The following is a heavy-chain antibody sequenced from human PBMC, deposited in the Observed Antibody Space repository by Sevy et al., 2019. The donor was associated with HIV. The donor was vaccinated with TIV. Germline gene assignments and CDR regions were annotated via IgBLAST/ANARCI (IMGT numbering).Heavy chain of an antibody. Sequence: GGSLRLSCAASGFTFSSYDMHWVRQATGKGLEWVSAIGTAGDPYYPGSVKGRFTISRENAKNSLYLQMNSLRAEDTAVYYCARDRITYYYDSSGYYTSGYGMDVWGKGSTVTVSS. CDR2: IGTAGDP. CDR1: GFTFSSYD. D-gene: IGHD3-22*01. V-gene: IGHV3-13*05. CDR3: ARDRITYYYDSSGYYTSGYGMDV. J-gene: IGHJ6*04.